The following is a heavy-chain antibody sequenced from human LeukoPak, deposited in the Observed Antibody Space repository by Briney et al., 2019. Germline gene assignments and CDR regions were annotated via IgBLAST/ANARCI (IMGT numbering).Heavy chain of an antibody. Sequence: GGSLRLSCTTSGFIFSNHGMHWDRQAPGKGLEWVALIYYDGTNKYYADSVKGRFTISRDNSKNTLFLEMNSLRVEDTAVYYCARQTTLATDFWGQGTLVTVSS. V-gene: IGHV3-30*12. CDR3: ARQTTLATDF. J-gene: IGHJ4*02. D-gene: IGHD1-7*01. CDR2: IYYDGTNK. CDR1: GFIFSNHG.